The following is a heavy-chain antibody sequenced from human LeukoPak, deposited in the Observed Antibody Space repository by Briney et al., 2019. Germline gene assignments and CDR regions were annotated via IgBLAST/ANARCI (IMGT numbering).Heavy chain of an antibody. V-gene: IGHV3-21*01. D-gene: IGHD4-17*01. CDR3: ARDDNGDYVDY. CDR1: GFTFSSYS. Sequence: GGSLRLSCAASGFTFSSYSMNWVRQAPGKGLEWVSSISSSSSYIYYADSVKGRFTISRDNAKNSLYLQMNSLRAEDTGIYYCARDDNGDYVDYWGQGALVTVSS. J-gene: IGHJ4*02. CDR2: ISSSSSYI.